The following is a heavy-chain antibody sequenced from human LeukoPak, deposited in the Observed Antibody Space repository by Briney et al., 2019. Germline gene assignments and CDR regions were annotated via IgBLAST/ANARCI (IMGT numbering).Heavy chain of an antibody. CDR3: AKSRAGGFIPNNYYCYYGMDV. CDR2: ISYDVSNK. Sequence: GGSLRLSCAASGNYWMHWVRQAPGKGLEWVAVISYDVSNKYYADSVKGRFTISRDNSKNTLYLQMNSLRAEDTAVYYCAKSRAGGFIPNNYYCYYGMDVWGQGTTVTVSS. D-gene: IGHD3-16*02. J-gene: IGHJ6*02. V-gene: IGHV3-30*18. CDR1: GNYW.